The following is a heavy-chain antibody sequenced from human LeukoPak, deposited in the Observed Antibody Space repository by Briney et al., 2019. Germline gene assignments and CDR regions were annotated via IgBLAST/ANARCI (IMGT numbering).Heavy chain of an antibody. CDR3: AKSSYYDFWSGYPNKSGFDY. V-gene: IGHV3-23*01. D-gene: IGHD3-3*01. J-gene: IGHJ4*02. CDR1: GFTFNSYA. Sequence: SGGSLRLSCAASGFTFNSYALTWVRQSPGKGLEWVSTISGSGDRTYYADSVKGRFTISRDNSKNTLYLQMNSLRAEDTAVYYCAKSSYYDFWSGYPNKSGFDYWGQGTLVTVSS. CDR2: ISGSGDRT.